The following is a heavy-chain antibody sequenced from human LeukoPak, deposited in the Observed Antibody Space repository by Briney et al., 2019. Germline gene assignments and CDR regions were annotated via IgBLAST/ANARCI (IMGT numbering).Heavy chain of an antibody. D-gene: IGHD3-22*01. Sequence: GGSLRLSCAASGFTFSSYMMNWVRQAPGKGLEWVAVISYDGSNKYYADSVKGRFTISRDNSKNTLYLQMNSLRAEDTAVYYCAKGLITMIVVPSYWGQGTLVTVSS. J-gene: IGHJ4*02. CDR3: AKGLITMIVVPSY. CDR1: GFTFSSYM. CDR2: ISYDGSNK. V-gene: IGHV3-30*18.